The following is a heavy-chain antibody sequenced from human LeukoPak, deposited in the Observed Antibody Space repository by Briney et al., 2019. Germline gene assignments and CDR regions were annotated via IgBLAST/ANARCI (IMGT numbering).Heavy chain of an antibody. J-gene: IGHJ4*02. CDR2: IYYSGNT. D-gene: IGHD3/OR15-3a*01. V-gene: IGHV4-39*01. Sequence: SETLSLTCTVSGVSISSSNSYWGWIRQPPGKGLEWIVSIYYSGNTYYNASLKSQISISIDTSKNQFSLKLTSVTAADTAVYYCARQTGSGLFILPGGQGTLVTVSS. CDR3: ARQTGSGLFILP. CDR1: GVSISSSNSY.